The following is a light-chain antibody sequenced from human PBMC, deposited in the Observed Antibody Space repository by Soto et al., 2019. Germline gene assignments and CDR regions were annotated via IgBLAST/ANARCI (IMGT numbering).Light chain of an antibody. CDR3: QHYGCSMYT. CDR1: HNISSTY. CDR2: GAS. V-gene: IGKV3-20*01. J-gene: IGKJ2*01. Sequence: EVVLTQSPGTLSLSPGEGATLSCRASHNISSTYLAWYQQKPGQAPRLLIYGASSRATGIPDRFSGSGSGTDFTLTVSRLEPEDFAVFYCQHYGCSMYTFGQGTRLDIK.